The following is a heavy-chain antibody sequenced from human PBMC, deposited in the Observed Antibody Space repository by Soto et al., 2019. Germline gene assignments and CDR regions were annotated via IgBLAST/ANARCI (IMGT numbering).Heavy chain of an antibody. D-gene: IGHD6-13*01. Sequence: GGSLRLSCAASGFTFSDYYMNWVRQAPGKGLEWVSSISSSSTIYYADSVKGRFTISRDNAKNSLYLQMNSLRAEDTAVYYCARLRAAAGTPVFIWGQGTLVTVSS. J-gene: IGHJ4*02. V-gene: IGHV3-11*04. CDR1: GFTFSDYY. CDR3: ARLRAAAGTPVFI. CDR2: ISSSSTI.